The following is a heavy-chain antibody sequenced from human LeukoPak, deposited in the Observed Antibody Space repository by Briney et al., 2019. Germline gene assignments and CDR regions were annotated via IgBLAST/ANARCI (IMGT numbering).Heavy chain of an antibody. CDR3: SRGVIVGAAYFDY. V-gene: IGHV3-49*03. J-gene: IGHJ4*02. Sequence: GGSLRLSCTISGFTFGDHGLSWFRQAPGKGPEWVGFIKSKRYGGTTDYAASLKGRFSISTDDSNSIAYLQMNSLKTEDTAVYHCSRGVIVGAAYFDYWGQGTLVTVSS. D-gene: IGHD1-26*01. CDR2: IKSKRYGGTT. CDR1: GFTFGDHG.